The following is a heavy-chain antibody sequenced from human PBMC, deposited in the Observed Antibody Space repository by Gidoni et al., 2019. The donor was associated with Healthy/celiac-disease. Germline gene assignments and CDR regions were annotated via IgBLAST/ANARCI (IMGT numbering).Heavy chain of an antibody. V-gene: IGHV3-30*18. CDR2: ISYDGSNK. CDR1: GFTFSSYG. J-gene: IGHJ4*02. Sequence: QVQLVESGGGVVQPGRSLRLSCAASGFTFSSYGMNWVRQAPGKGLEWVAVISYDGSNKYYADSVKGRFTISRDNSKNTLYLQMNSLRAEDTAVYYCAKDFEYSSSSGYFDYWGQGTLVTVSS. CDR3: AKDFEYSSSSGYFDY. D-gene: IGHD6-6*01.